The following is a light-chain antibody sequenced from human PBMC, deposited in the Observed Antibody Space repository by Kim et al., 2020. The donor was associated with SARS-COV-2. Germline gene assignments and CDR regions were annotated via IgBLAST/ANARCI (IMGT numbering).Light chain of an antibody. V-gene: IGLV6-57*04. CDR3: QSYNRDNVL. Sequence: NFMLTQPLSVSESPGKTVTISCTRSSGSIDDNYVQWYQQRPGGVPTAVIYEDDQRPSGVSDRFSGSIDNSSNSASLTISGLRTEDEADYYCQSYNRDNVLFGGGTQLTVL. J-gene: IGLJ2*01. CDR1: SGSIDDNY. CDR2: EDD.